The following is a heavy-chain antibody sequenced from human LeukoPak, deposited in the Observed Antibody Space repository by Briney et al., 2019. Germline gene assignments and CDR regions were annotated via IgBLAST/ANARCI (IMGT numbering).Heavy chain of an antibody. Sequence: GWSLRLSCVASGFTVSSNCMSWVRQAPGKGLEWVSVIYSSGSTYYADSVKGRFTISRDNSKNTLYLQMNSLRAEDTAVYYCASGSGSYRTPYYYMDVWGTGTTVTVSS. CDR3: ASGSGSYRTPYYYMDV. CDR2: IYSSGST. J-gene: IGHJ6*03. V-gene: IGHV3-53*01. CDR1: GFTVSSNC. D-gene: IGHD3-10*01.